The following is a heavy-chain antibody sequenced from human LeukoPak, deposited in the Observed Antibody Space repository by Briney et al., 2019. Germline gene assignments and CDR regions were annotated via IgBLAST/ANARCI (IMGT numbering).Heavy chain of an antibody. CDR3: AKDWQLVDY. D-gene: IGHD1-1*01. J-gene: IGHJ4*02. CDR2: ISYDGSNK. Sequence: GGSLRLSCEASGFTFSAYAMHWVRQAPGKGLEWVAVISYDGSNKYYEDSVKGRFTISRDNSKNTLYLQMNSLRAEDTAVYYCAKDWQLVDYWGQGTLVTVSS. V-gene: IGHV3-30*18. CDR1: GFTFSAYA.